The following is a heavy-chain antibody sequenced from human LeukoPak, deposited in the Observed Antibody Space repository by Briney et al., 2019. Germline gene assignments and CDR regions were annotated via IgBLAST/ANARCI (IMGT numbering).Heavy chain of an antibody. D-gene: IGHD1-20*01. J-gene: IGHJ5*02. CDR3: AREFNWNWFDP. CDR2: INPNSGGT. V-gene: IGHV1-2*02. Sequence: RASVKVSCKASGYTFTGYYMHWVRQAPGQGLEWMGWINPNSGGTNYAQKFQGRVTVTRDTSISTAYMELSRLRSDDTAVYYCAREFNWNWFDPWGQGTLVTVSS. CDR1: GYTFTGYY.